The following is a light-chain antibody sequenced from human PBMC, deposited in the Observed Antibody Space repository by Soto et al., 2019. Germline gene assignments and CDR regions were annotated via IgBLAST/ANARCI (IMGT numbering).Light chain of an antibody. Sequence: EIVLTQSPGTLSLSPGERATLSCRASQSVSNNYLAWYQQKPGQAPRLLIYGASTRATGIPDRFSGGGSGTDFTLTISRLEPEGFAVYYCQQYGSPPITFGQGTRLEIK. J-gene: IGKJ5*01. V-gene: IGKV3-20*01. CDR3: QQYGSPPIT. CDR1: QSVSNNY. CDR2: GAS.